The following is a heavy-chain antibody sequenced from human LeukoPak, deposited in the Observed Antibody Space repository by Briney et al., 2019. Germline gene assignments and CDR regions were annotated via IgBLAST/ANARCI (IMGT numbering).Heavy chain of an antibody. CDR2: ISGDSRYI. CDR3: ATFTR. V-gene: IGHV3-11*01. J-gene: IGHJ4*02. Sequence: PGGSLRLSCAASGFSFSDYYMGWVRQGPGKGLEWLSYISGDSRYISYADSVKGRFTVSRDNSKNTLYLQMNSLRAEDTAVYYCATFTRWGQGTLVTVSS. CDR1: GFSFSDYY.